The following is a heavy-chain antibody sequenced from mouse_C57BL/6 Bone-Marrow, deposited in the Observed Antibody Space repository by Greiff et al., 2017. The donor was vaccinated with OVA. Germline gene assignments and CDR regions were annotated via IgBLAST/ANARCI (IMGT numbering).Heavy chain of an antibody. CDR3: TRYYYDCDGFAY. CDR1: GFTFTSYW. V-gene: IGHV1-5*01. Sequence: VQLQQSGTVLARPGASVKLSCKTSGFTFTSYWMHWVKQRPGQGLEWIGAIYPGNSDISYNQKFKGKVKLTAVTSASTTYMEVSSLKTANSAVYDCTRYYYDCDGFAYWGQGTLVTVSA. J-gene: IGHJ3*01. CDR2: IYPGNSDI. D-gene: IGHD2-4*01.